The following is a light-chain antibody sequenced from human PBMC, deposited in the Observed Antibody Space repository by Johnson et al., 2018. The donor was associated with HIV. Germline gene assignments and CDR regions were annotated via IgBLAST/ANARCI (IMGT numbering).Light chain of an antibody. V-gene: IGLV1-51*02. CDR1: SSDMGNYA. J-gene: IGLJ1*01. Sequence: QSLLTQPPSVSAAPGQKVTISCSGSSSDMGNYAVSWYQQLPGTAPKLLIYENNKRPSGIPDRFSGSTSGTPATLGITGLPTGDEADYYCGTWDSSLSAVFGTGTKVTVL. CDR2: ENN. CDR3: GTWDSSLSAV.